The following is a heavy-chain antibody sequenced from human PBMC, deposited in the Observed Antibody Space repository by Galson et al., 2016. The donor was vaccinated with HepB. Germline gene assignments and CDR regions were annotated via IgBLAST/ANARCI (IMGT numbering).Heavy chain of an antibody. J-gene: IGHJ4*02. CDR1: GYTFTGHY. V-gene: IGHV1-2*04. D-gene: IGHD2-15*01. CDR3: ARDGDICSGGSGYHMYDY. CDR2: INPNSGGT. Sequence: SVKVSCKASGYTFTGHYMHWVRQAPGQGLEWMGWINPNSGGTNYAQKFQGWVTMTRDTSISTAYMELSRLRSDDTAVYYCARDGDICSGGSGYHMYDYWGQGTLVTVSS.